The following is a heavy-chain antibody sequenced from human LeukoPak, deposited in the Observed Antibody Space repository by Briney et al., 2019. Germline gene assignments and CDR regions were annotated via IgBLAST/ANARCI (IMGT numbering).Heavy chain of an antibody. Sequence: PGGSLRLSCAASGFTFSSYWMSWVRQAPGKGLEWVANIKQDGSEKYYVDSVKGRFTISRDNAKNSLYLQMNSLRAEDTAVYYCAKLPLQRPVVVISYWGQGTLVTVSS. CDR1: GFTFSSYW. V-gene: IGHV3-7*01. CDR2: IKQDGSEK. D-gene: IGHD3-22*01. J-gene: IGHJ4*02. CDR3: AKLPLQRPVVVISY.